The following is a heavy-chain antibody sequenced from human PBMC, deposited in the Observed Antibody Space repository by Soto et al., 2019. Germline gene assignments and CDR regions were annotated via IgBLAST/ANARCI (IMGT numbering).Heavy chain of an antibody. J-gene: IGHJ6*02. V-gene: IGHV3-30*18. CDR2: ISYDGSNK. D-gene: IGHD3-3*01. CDR3: AKEVWSGTMDV. Sequence: QVQLVESGGGVVQPGRSLRLSCAASGFTFSSYGMHWVRQAPGKGLEWVAVISYDGSNKYYADSVKGRFTISRDNSKNALCLQMNSLRAEDTAVYYCAKEVWSGTMDVWGQGTTVTVSS. CDR1: GFTFSSYG.